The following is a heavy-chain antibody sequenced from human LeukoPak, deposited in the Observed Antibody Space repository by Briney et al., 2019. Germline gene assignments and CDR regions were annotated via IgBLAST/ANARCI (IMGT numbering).Heavy chain of an antibody. Sequence: PETLSLTCAVYGGSFSGYYWSWIRQPPGKGLEWIGEINHSGSTNYNPSLKSRVTISVDTSKNQFSLKLSSVTAADTAVYYCARGIAARRAFIGPWGQGTLVTVSS. CDR3: ARGIAARRAFIGP. CDR2: INHSGST. D-gene: IGHD6-6*01. J-gene: IGHJ5*02. V-gene: IGHV4-34*01. CDR1: GGSFSGYY.